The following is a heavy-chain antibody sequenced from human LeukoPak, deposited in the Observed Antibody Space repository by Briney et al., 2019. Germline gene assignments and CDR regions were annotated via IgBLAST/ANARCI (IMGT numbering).Heavy chain of an antibody. D-gene: IGHD5-24*01. CDR3: ARRGVDGALDY. CDR1: GFTFDAYA. CDR2: ISWNSNNI. Sequence: PGGSLRLSCAASGFTFDAYAMHWVRQAPGKGLGWVSGISWNSNNIGYADSVKGRFTISRDNAKNSLYLQMNSLRAEDTAVYYCARRGVDGALDYWGQGTLVTVSS. V-gene: IGHV3-9*01. J-gene: IGHJ4*02.